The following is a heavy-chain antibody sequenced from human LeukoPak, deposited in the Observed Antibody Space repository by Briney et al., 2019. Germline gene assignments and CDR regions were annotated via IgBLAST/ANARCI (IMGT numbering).Heavy chain of an antibody. D-gene: IGHD2-15*01. Sequence: GGSLRLSCAASGFTFSSYSMNWFRQAPGKGLEWVAVIWYDGSDKYYADSVKGRFTISRDNSKNTLYLQMNSLRAEDTAVYYYATHGCSAASCYIIDYWGQGTLVTVSS. J-gene: IGHJ4*02. CDR1: GFTFSSYS. CDR3: ATHGCSAASCYIIDY. CDR2: IWYDGSDK. V-gene: IGHV3-33*01.